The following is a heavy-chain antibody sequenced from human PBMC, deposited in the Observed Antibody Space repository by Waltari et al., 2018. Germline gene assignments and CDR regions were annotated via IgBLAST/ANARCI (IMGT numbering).Heavy chain of an antibody. V-gene: IGHV4-61*09. D-gene: IGHD3-16*02. CDR2: IYTSGRT. CDR1: GGSISSGSYY. CDR3: ARALSPGSPDYYGMDV. J-gene: IGHJ6*02. Sequence: QVQLQESGPGLVKPSQTLSLTCTVSGGSISSGSYYWSWIRQPAGKGLEWIGYIYTSGRTNYNPSLKSRVTISVDTSKNQFSLKLSSVTAADTAVYYCARALSPGSPDYYGMDVWGQGTTVTVSS.